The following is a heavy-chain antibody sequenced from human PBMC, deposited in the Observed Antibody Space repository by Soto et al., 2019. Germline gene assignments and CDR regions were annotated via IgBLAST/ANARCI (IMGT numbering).Heavy chain of an antibody. J-gene: IGHJ5*02. V-gene: IGHV3-23*01. Sequence: GGSLRLSCAASGFTFSSYAMSWVRQAPGKGLEWVSAISGSGGSTYYADSVKGRFTISRDNSKNTLYLQMNSLRAEDTAVYYCAKASSDSSGWYGSPAGWFDPWGQGTLVTVSS. CDR1: GFTFSSYA. CDR3: AKASSDSSGWYGSPAGWFDP. CDR2: ISGSGGST. D-gene: IGHD6-19*01.